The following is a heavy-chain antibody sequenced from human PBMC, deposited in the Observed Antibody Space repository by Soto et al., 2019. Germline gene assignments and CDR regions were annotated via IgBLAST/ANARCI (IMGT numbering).Heavy chain of an antibody. V-gene: IGHV3-64*02. CDR2: ISDNGFST. Sequence: GSLRLSCAASGFTFSNYAMHWVRQAPGKGLEYVSAISDNGFSTYYGDSVRGRFIISRDNSKNTLYLQMGSLRAEDMAVYYCARGPSTVATWLDYWGQGTLVTVSS. CDR1: GFTFSNYA. CDR3: ARGPSTVATWLDY. D-gene: IGHD4-17*01. J-gene: IGHJ4*02.